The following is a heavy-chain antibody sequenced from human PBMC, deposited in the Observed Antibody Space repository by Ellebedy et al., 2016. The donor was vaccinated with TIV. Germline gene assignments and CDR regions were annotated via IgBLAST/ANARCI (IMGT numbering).Heavy chain of an antibody. CDR3: ARGGAIADKWFDP. J-gene: IGHJ5*02. CDR2: INHSGST. CDR1: GGSISSGGYY. V-gene: IGHV4-39*07. D-gene: IGHD6-13*01. Sequence: SETLSLXXTVSGGSISSGGYYWSWIRQPPGKGLEWIGEINHSGSTNYNPSLKSRVTISVDTSKNQFSLKLSSVTAADTAVYYCARGGAIADKWFDPWGQGTLVTVSS.